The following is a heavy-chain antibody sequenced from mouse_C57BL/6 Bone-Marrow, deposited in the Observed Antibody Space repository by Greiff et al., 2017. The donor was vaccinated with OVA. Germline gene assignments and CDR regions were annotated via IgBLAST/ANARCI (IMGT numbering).Heavy chain of an antibody. CDR1: GYTFTGYW. Sequence: QVQLQQPGAELVKPGASVKLSCKASGYTFTGYWITWVKQRPGHGLEWIGDIFPGSGSTNYNEKFKSKATLTVETSSSTAYMQLSSLTSEDSAVYYCARRTGDYWGQGTTLTVSS. J-gene: IGHJ2*01. V-gene: IGHV1-55*01. CDR3: ARRTGDY. CDR2: IFPGSGST.